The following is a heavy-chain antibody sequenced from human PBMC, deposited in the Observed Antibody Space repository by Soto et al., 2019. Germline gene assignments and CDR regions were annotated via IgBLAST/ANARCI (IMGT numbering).Heavy chain of an antibody. CDR2: IYPDDSDI. V-gene: IGHV5-51*03. D-gene: IGHD4-17*01. CDR1: GYTFINYW. CDR3: ARYLLGVTTPYFDY. Sequence: EVQLVQSGAEVKKSGESLKISCKGSGYTFINYWIAWVRQMPGKGLEWMEIIYPDDSDIRYSPSFQGQVTISADKSLSTAYLQWNSLKASDTAIYYCARYLLGVTTPYFDYWGQGTLVTVSS. J-gene: IGHJ4*02.